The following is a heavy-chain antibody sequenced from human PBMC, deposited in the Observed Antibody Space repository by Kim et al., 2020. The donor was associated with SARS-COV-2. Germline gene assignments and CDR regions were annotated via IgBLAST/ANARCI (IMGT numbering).Heavy chain of an antibody. Sequence: SETLSLTCTVSGGSISSFYWNWLRQPPGRGLEWIGYSLYSGSTKSNPSLNSRVTMSLDTSKNQFSLRLTSVTAADTAVYYCARLGDTSVAVGLFAYWGQGTLVTVSS. V-gene: IGHV4-59*13. CDR1: GGSISSFY. D-gene: IGHD6-19*01. CDR3: ARLGDTSVAVGLFAY. CDR2: SLYSGST. J-gene: IGHJ4*02.